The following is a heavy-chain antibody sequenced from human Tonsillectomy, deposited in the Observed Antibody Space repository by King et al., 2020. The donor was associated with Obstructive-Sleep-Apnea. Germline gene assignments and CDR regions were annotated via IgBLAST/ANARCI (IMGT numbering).Heavy chain of an antibody. CDR1: GFTFSSYA. J-gene: IGHJ4*02. D-gene: IGHD6-19*01. CDR3: AKDLGSGSGWSDPFDY. CDR2: ISGSGGST. Sequence: VQLVESGGGLVQPGGSLRLSCAASGFTFSSYAMSWVRPAPGKGLEWVSAISGSGGSTYYADSVKGRFTISRDNSKNTLYLQMNSLRAEDTAVYYCAKDLGSGSGWSDPFDYWGQGTLVTVSS. V-gene: IGHV3-23*04.